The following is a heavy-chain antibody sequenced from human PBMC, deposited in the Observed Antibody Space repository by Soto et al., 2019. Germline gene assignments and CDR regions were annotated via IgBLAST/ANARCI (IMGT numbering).Heavy chain of an antibody. CDR2: IYPGDSDT. CDR3: VSSIAARRGFDYYYGMDV. CDR1: GYGFTSYW. D-gene: IGHD6-6*01. J-gene: IGHJ6*02. Sequence: GESLKISCKGSGYGFTSYWIGWVRQMPGKGLEWMGIIYPGDSDTRYSPSFQGQVTISADKSISTAYLQWSSLKASDTAMYYCVSSIAARRGFDYYYGMDVWGQGTTVTVSS. V-gene: IGHV5-51*01.